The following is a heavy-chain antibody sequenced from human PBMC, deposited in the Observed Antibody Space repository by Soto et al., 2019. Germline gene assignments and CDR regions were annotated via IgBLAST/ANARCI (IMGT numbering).Heavy chain of an antibody. Sequence: EMQLVEFGGGLVRAGGSLGLSCEASGFNFSRYWMTWVRQAPGEGLEWVANIKHDGSETSYVDSVKDRFTISRDNAKNSVYLQMSSLRAEDTAVYYCAKDNPGTYFNLWGQGTLLTVSS. V-gene: IGHV3-7*04. D-gene: IGHD1-7*01. CDR2: IKHDGSET. CDR3: AKDNPGTYFNL. J-gene: IGHJ4*02. CDR1: GFNFSRYW.